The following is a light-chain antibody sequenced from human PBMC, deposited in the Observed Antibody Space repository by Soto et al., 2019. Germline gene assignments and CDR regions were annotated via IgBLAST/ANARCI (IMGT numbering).Light chain of an antibody. J-gene: IGLJ3*02. CDR3: SAYTITSTRV. V-gene: IGLV2-14*01. CDR2: EVS. CDR1: DNDVGRYNY. Sequence: QSVLTQPASVSGSPGQSITIFCTGTDNDVGRYNYVSWYQQYPGKAPKLIIYEVSNRPSGISNRFSGSKSGDTASLTISGLQAEDEADYYCSAYTITSTRVFGGGTKLTVL.